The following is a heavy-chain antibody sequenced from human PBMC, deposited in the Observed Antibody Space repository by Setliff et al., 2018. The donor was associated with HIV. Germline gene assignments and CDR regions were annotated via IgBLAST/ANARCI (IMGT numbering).Heavy chain of an antibody. D-gene: IGHD6-19*01. V-gene: IGHV4-61*05. CDR2: IFYTGST. CDR1: AGSIRSSTYY. CDR3: IIAYSSGWLAPMGFDS. Sequence: PSETLSLTCTVSAGSIRSSTYYWTWLRQFPGKGLEWIGFIFYTGSTTYNPSLNSRVTISVDTSKNQFSLKLSSVTAADTAVYYCIIAYSSGWLAPMGFDSWGQGTLVTVSS. J-gene: IGHJ4*02.